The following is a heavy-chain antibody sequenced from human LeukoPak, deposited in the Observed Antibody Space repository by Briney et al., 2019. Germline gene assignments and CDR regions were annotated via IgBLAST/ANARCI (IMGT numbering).Heavy chain of an antibody. CDR3: ATYVEMATITIDY. D-gene: IGHD5-24*01. Sequence: ASVKVSCKASGYTFTSYGISWVRQAPGQGLEWMGWISAYNGNTNYAQKFQGRVTMTRDMSTSTVYMELSSLRSEDTAVYYCATYVEMATITIDYWGQGTLVTVSS. J-gene: IGHJ4*02. CDR2: ISAYNGNT. CDR1: GYTFTSYG. V-gene: IGHV1-18*01.